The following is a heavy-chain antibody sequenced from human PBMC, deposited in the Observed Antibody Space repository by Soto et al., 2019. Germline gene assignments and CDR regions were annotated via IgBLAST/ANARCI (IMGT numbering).Heavy chain of an antibody. V-gene: IGHV1-18*04. Sequence: VASVKVSCKASGYTCTSYGISWVRQAPGQGLEWMGWISAYNGNTNYAQKLQGRVTMTTDTSTSTAYMELRSLRSDDTAVYYCARAYYYDSSGYLRYWGQGTLVTVSS. CDR1: GYTCTSYG. J-gene: IGHJ4*02. D-gene: IGHD3-22*01. CDR2: ISAYNGNT. CDR3: ARAYYYDSSGYLRY.